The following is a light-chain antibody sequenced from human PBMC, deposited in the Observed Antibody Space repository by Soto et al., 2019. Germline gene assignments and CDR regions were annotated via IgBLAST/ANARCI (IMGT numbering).Light chain of an antibody. Sequence: DILMTQSPSSLSASVGDRVTITCRASQSISSYLNWYQQKPGKAPKLLIYAASSVQSGVPSRFSGSGSGTDFPLTISSLQPEYFANYYWQQSYSTPTFGQGTKLEIK. V-gene: IGKV1-39*01. J-gene: IGKJ2*01. CDR1: QSISSY. CDR3: QQSYSTPT. CDR2: AAS.